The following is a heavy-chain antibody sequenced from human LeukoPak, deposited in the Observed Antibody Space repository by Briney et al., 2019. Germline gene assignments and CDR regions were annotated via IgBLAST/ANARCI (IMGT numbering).Heavy chain of an antibody. Sequence: PSETLSHTCTVSGGSISSSSYYWGWIRQPPGKGLEWIGSIYYSGSTYYNPSLKSRVTISVDTSKNRFSLKLSSVTAADTAVYYCARPGNPQTSEDYFDYWGQGTLVTVSS. CDR3: ARPGNPQTSEDYFDY. CDR2: IYYSGST. J-gene: IGHJ4*02. V-gene: IGHV4-39*01. CDR1: GGSISSSSYY.